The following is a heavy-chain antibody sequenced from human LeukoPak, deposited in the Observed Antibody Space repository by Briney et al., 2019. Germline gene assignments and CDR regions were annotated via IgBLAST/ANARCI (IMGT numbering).Heavy chain of an antibody. J-gene: IGHJ3*02. CDR1: GGSFSGYY. CDR3: ARVRKILWWPDAFDI. Sequence: SETLSLTCAVYGGSFSGYYWRWIRQPPGKGLEWIGEINHSGSTNYNPSLKSRVTMSVDTSKNQFSLKLSYVTAADTAVYYCARVRKILWWPDAFDIWGQGTMVTVSS. CDR2: INHSGST. D-gene: IGHD2-21*01. V-gene: IGHV4-34*01.